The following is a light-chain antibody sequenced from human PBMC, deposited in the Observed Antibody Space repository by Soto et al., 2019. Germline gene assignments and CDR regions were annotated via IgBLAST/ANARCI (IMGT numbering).Light chain of an antibody. V-gene: IGLV1-44*01. CDR1: SSNIGSNT. CDR2: SNN. Sequence: QTVVTQSPSASGTPGQRVTISCSGSSSNIGSNTVNWYQQLPGTAPKLLIYSNNQRPSGVPDRFSGSKSATSASLAISGLLSEDEADYYCAAWDDSLNGVVFGGGTKLTVL. J-gene: IGLJ2*01. CDR3: AAWDDSLNGVV.